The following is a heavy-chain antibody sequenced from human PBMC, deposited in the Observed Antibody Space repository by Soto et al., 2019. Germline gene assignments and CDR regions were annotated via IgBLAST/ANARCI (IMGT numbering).Heavy chain of an antibody. J-gene: IGHJ6*02. Sequence: SETLSLTCTVSGGSISSYYWNWIRQPPGKGLEWIGYIYYSGSTNYNPSLKSRVTISVDTSKNQFSLKLSSVTAADTAVYYCARVYILGYYYYGMDVWGQGTTVTVSS. V-gene: IGHV4-59*01. D-gene: IGHD1-26*01. CDR3: ARVYILGYYYYGMDV. CDR1: GGSISSYY. CDR2: IYYSGST.